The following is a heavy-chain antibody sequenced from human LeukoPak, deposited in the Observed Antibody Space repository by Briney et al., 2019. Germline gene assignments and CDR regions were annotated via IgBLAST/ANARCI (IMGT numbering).Heavy chain of an antibody. CDR1: GGSISSGDYY. CDR2: IYYSGST. J-gene: IGHJ5*02. CDR3: ARSTATHGPTHNWFDP. Sequence: SETLSLTCTVSGGSISSGDYYWSWIRQPPGKGLEWIGYIYYSGSTYYNPSLKSRVTISVDTSKNQFSLKLTSVTAADTAVYYCARSTATHGPTHNWFDPWGQGTLVTVSS. D-gene: IGHD2-2*01. V-gene: IGHV4-30-4*01.